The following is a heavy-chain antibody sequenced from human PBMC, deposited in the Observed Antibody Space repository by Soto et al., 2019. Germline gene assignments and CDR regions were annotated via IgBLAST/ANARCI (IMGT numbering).Heavy chain of an antibody. V-gene: IGHV3-23*01. J-gene: IGHJ6*03. CDR2: ISPSGGNT. CDR3: AKDPLYNWNDEVSYYYYMDV. Sequence: GGSLRLSCAASGFTFSNYAMNWVRQAPGKGLEWVSAISPSGGNTYYADSVKGRFTISRDNSNNTLYLQMHSLRAEDTAVCYCAKDPLYNWNDEVSYYYYMDVWGKGTTVTVSS. D-gene: IGHD1-1*01. CDR1: GFTFSNYA.